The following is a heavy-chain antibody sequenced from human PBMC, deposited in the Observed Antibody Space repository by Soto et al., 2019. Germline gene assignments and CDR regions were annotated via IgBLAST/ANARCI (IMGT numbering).Heavy chain of an antibody. Sequence: QVQLVQSGAEVKKPGSSVKVYCKASGGTFSSYAISWVRQAPGQGLEWMGGIIPIFGTANYAQKFQGRVTITADESTSTAYMELSSLRSEDTAVYYCARPGIAAAGTGGAFDIWGQGTMVTVSS. CDR3: ARPGIAAAGTGGAFDI. CDR2: IIPIFGTA. J-gene: IGHJ3*02. CDR1: GGTFSSYA. D-gene: IGHD6-13*01. V-gene: IGHV1-69*01.